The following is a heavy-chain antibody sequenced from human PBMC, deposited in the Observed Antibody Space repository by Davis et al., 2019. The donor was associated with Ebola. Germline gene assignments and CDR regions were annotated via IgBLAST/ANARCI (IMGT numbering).Heavy chain of an antibody. V-gene: IGHV5-51*01. Sequence: GESLKISCQDSGNSFSSHWIAWVRQMPGKGLEWMGFIYPGDSDARYSPSFQDQVTISADKSIKTAFLQWSSLKASDTAMYYCATLRRTITGMDDGFDIWGQGTMVTVSS. CDR3: ATLRRTITGMDDGFDI. D-gene: IGHD1-20*01. J-gene: IGHJ3*02. CDR1: GNSFSSHW. CDR2: IYPGDSDA.